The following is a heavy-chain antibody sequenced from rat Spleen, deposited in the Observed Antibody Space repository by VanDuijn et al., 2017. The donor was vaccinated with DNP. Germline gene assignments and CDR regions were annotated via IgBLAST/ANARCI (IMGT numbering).Heavy chain of an antibody. CDR1: GYTFTTYY. Sequence: QVQLQQSGAELAKPGSSVMISCRASGYTFTTYYIGWIKQTTGQGLECIGYIYTGSGGTNYNEKFKGKATLTVDKSSNTAFMQLSSLTPDDSAVYYCARSWVGVRGIWFAYWGQGTLVTVSS. J-gene: IGHJ3*01. D-gene: IGHD4-3*01. V-gene: IGHV1-43*01. CDR2: IYTGSGGT. CDR3: ARSWVGVRGIWFAY.